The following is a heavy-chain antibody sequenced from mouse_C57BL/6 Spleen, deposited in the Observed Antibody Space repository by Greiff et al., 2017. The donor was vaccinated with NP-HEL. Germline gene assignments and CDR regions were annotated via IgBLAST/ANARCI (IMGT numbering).Heavy chain of an antibody. V-gene: IGHV1-59*01. CDR1: GYTFTSYW. Sequence: VQLQQSGAELVRPGTSVKLSCKASGYTFTSYWMHWVKQRPGQGLEWIGVIDPSDSYTNYNQKFKGKATLTVDTSSSTAYMQLSSLTSEDSAVYYWARWMGSSYLYYFDYWGQGTTLTVSS. J-gene: IGHJ2*01. CDR3: ARWMGSSYLYYFDY. D-gene: IGHD1-1*01. CDR2: IDPSDSYT.